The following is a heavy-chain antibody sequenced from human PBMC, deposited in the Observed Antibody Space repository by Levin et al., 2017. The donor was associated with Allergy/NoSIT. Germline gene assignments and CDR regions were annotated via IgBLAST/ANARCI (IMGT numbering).Heavy chain of an antibody. CDR3: ARLPEIGYFDPHYYNGMDV. V-gene: IGHV4-4*07. CDR2: ILATGST. D-gene: IGHD3-9*01. CDR1: GGSIRGYY. J-gene: IGHJ6*02. Sequence: SQTLSLTCTVSGGSIRGYYCNWIRQPAGKGLEWIGRILATGSTNSNPSLESRVTMSVDTSKNQVSLKLNSVTAADTAGHYCARLPEIGYFDPHYYNGMDVWGQGTTVTVSS.